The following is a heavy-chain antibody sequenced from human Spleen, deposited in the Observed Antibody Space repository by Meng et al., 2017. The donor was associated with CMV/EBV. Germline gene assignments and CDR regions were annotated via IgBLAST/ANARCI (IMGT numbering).Heavy chain of an antibody. CDR1: GGSITGFY. J-gene: IGHJ4*02. CDR2: IYYSGST. Sequence: SETLSLTCTVSGGSITGFYWSWIRQPPGKGLEWIAYIYYSGSTYYNPSLKSRVTMSVDSSNNQFSLKLSSVTAADTAVYYCARVRPHDFWSGYLFQYFDYWGQGSLVTVSS. V-gene: IGHV4-59*12. D-gene: IGHD3-3*01. CDR3: ARVRPHDFWSGYLFQYFDY.